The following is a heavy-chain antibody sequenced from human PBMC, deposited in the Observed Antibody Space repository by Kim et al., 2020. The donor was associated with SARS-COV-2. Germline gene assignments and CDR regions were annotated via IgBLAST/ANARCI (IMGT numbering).Heavy chain of an antibody. J-gene: IGHJ3*02. Sequence: GGSLRLSCAASGFTFNNYAMTWVRQAPGKGLEWVSSITVSGDSTYSADSVKGRFTITRDNSKNTLYMQLNSLRAEDTAIYYCAKMMDRTNYDIWGLGTLVTGSS. CDR1: GFTFNNYA. V-gene: IGHV3-23*01. CDR2: ITVSGDST. CDR3: AKMMDRTNYDI. D-gene: IGHD1-7*01.